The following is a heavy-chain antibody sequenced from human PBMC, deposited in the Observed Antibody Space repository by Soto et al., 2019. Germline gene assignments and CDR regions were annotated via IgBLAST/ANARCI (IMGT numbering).Heavy chain of an antibody. Sequence: ASVKVSCKASGYTFTSYYMHWVRQAPGQGLEWMGIINPSGGSTSYAQKFQGRVTMTRDTSTSTVYMELSSLRSEDTAVYYCASGIAAAGTRYYYYGMDVWGQGTTVTVSS. CDR3: ASGIAAAGTRYYYYGMDV. D-gene: IGHD6-13*01. CDR1: GYTFTSYY. CDR2: INPSGGST. J-gene: IGHJ6*02. V-gene: IGHV1-46*01.